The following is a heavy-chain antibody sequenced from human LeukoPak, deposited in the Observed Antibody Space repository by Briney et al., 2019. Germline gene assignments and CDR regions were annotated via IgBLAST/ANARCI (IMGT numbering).Heavy chain of an antibody. V-gene: IGHV1-8*01. Sequence: ASVKVSCKASGYTFTSYDINWVRQATGQGLEWMGWMNPNSGNTGYAQKFQGRVTTTRNTSISTAYMELSSLRSEDTAVYYCASAFCEAYYYDSSGYYREEGFDYWGQGTLVTVSS. CDR2: MNPNSGNT. D-gene: IGHD3-22*01. J-gene: IGHJ4*02. CDR3: ASAFCEAYYYDSSGYYREEGFDY. CDR1: GYTFTSYD.